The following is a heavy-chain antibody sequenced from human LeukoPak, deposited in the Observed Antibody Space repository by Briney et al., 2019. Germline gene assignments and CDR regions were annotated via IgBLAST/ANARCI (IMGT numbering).Heavy chain of an antibody. CDR1: GGSISSYY. Sequence: SETLSLTCTVSGGSISSYYWSWIRQPPGKGLEWIGYIYYSGSTNYNPSLKSRVTISVDTSKNQFSLKLSSVTAADTAVYYCARVPSSGYDYIFPSNYGIDVWGQGTTVTVSS. V-gene: IGHV4-59*01. CDR2: IYYSGST. J-gene: IGHJ6*02. D-gene: IGHD5-12*01. CDR3: ARVPSSGYDYIFPSNYGIDV.